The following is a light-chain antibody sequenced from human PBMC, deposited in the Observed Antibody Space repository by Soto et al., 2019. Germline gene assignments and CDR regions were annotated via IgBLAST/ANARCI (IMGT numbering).Light chain of an antibody. CDR3: QQYSDSVGT. V-gene: IGKV3-20*01. J-gene: IGKJ1*01. CDR1: QSVSSDY. Sequence: EIVLTQSPGTLSSSPWERATLSCRASQSVSSDYLAWYQQRPGQAPRLLIYAASSRATGIPDRFSGSGSGTDFTLTISRLEPEDFAVYYCQQYSDSVGTFGQGTKVDI. CDR2: AAS.